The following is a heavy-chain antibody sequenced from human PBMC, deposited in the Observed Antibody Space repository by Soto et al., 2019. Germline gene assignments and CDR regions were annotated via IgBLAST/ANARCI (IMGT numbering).Heavy chain of an antibody. CDR2: IKSKTDGGTT. V-gene: IGHV3-15*01. Sequence: EVQLVESGGGLVKPGGSLRLSCAASGFTFSNAWMSWVRQAPGKGLEWVGRIKSKTDGGTTDYAAPVKGRFTISRDDSTNTLYLQMNSLKTEDTAVYYCTTDGDGYYYYYGMDVWGQGTTVTVSS. CDR3: TTDGDGYYYYYGMDV. D-gene: IGHD2-21*02. CDR1: GFTFSNAW. J-gene: IGHJ6*02.